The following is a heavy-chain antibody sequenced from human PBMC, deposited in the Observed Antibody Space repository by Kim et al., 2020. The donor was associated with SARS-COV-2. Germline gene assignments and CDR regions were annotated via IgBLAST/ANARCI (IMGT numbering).Heavy chain of an antibody. CDR1: GGSISSYY. V-gene: IGHV4-59*13. CDR3: ARVGYDSSGCIFFDY. D-gene: IGHD3-22*01. J-gene: IGHJ4*02. Sequence: SETLSLTCTVSGGSISSYYWSWIRQPPGKGLEWIGYIYYSGSTNYNPSLKSRVTISVDTSKNQFSLKLSSVTAADTAVYYCARVGYDSSGCIFFDYWGQGTLVTVSS. CDR2: IYYSGST.